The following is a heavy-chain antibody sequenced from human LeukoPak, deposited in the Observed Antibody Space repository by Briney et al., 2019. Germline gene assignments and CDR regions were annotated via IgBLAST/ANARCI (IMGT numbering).Heavy chain of an antibody. CDR1: GYTFTSYY. D-gene: IGHD6-6*01. Sequence: ASVKVSCKASGYTFTSYYMHWVRQAPGQGLEWMGWINPNSGGTNYAQKFQGRVTMTRDTSISTAYMELSRLRSDDTAVYYCARGGIIAARPGHYYYYMDVWGKGTTVTVSS. CDR2: INPNSGGT. CDR3: ARGGIIAARPGHYYYYMDV. V-gene: IGHV1-2*02. J-gene: IGHJ6*03.